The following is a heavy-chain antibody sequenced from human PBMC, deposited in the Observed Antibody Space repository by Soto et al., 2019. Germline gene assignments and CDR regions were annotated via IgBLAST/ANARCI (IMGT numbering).Heavy chain of an antibody. CDR2: IYYSGST. V-gene: IGHV4-39*01. J-gene: IGHJ6*02. CDR3: ARIMVYAISGYYYGTDV. D-gene: IGHD2-8*01. CDR1: GGSISSSSYY. Sequence: SETLSLTCTVSGGSISSSSYYWGWIRQPPGKGLEWIGSIYYSGSTYYNPSLKSRVTISVDTSKNQFSLKLSSVTAADTAVYYCARIMVYAISGYYYGTDVWGQGTTVTVSS.